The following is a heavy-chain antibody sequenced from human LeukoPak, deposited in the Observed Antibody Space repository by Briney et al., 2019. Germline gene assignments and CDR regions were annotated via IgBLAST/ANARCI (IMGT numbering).Heavy chain of an antibody. CDR2: INPNSGGT. CDR1: GYTFTSYG. CDR3: ARGTPRNQLLLYHFDY. J-gene: IGHJ4*02. D-gene: IGHD2-2*02. Sequence: GASVKVSCKASGYTFTSYGISWVRQAPGQGLEWMGWINPNSGGTNYAQKFQGWVTMTRDTSISTAYMELSRLRSDDTAVYYCARGTPRNQLLLYHFDYWGQGTLVTVSS. V-gene: IGHV1-2*04.